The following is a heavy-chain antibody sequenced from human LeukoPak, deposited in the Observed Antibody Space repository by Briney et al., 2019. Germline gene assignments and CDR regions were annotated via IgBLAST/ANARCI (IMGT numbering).Heavy chain of an antibody. J-gene: IGHJ4*02. D-gene: IGHD3-10*01. CDR1: GFTFSDYA. CDR2: ISYDGSNK. CDR3: AKDGVRLDYYGSGSYSPELDY. V-gene: IGHV3-30*04. Sequence: GGSLRLSCAASGFTFSDYAMHWVRQAPGKGLEWVAIISYDGSNKYYADSVKGRFTISRDNSKNALYLQMNSLRAEDTAVYYCAKDGVRLDYYGSGSYSPELDYWGQGTLVTVSS.